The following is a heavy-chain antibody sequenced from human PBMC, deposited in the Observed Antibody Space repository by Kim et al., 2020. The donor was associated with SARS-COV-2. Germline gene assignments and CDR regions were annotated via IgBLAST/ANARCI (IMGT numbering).Heavy chain of an antibody. CDR2: ISPDGSNN. D-gene: IGHD3-3*01. Sequence: GGSLRLSCVTSGFIFNSYGMHWVRQAPGKGLEWAAVISPDGSNNYYSDSVRGRFTISRDNSKITMYLEMSMLSPEDTAVYYCAKGITTEWLFPGFDHWG. V-gene: IGHV3-30*18. CDR1: GFIFNSYG. CDR3: AKGITTEWLFPGFDH. J-gene: IGHJ4*01.